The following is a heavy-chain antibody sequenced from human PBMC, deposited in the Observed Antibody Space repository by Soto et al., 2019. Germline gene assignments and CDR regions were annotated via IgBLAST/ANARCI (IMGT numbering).Heavy chain of an antibody. CDR3: ARDYGSGMDC. CDR2: IWYDGSNK. Sequence: QVHLVESGGGVVQPGRSLRLSCEASGLTFSSYGMHWVRQAPGKGLDWVALIWYDGSNKYYGDSVKGRFTISRDNSKNTLYLQMNSLRVEDTAVYYCARDYGSGMDCWGQGTLVTVSS. D-gene: IGHD3-10*01. CDR1: GLTFSSYG. V-gene: IGHV3-33*01. J-gene: IGHJ4*02.